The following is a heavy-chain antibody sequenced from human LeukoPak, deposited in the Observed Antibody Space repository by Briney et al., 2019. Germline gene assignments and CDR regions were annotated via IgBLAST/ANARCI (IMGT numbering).Heavy chain of an antibody. Sequence: PSETLSLTCTVSGGAISSYYWSWIRQPPGKGLEWIGYIYYSGSTNYNPSLKSRVTISVDTSKNQFSLKLSSVTAADTAVYYCARQGYYYMDVWGKGTTVTVFS. CDR3: ARQGYYYMDV. V-gene: IGHV4-59*08. J-gene: IGHJ6*03. CDR2: IYYSGST. CDR1: GGAISSYY.